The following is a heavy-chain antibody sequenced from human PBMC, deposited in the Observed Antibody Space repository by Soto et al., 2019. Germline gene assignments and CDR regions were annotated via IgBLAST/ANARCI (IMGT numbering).Heavy chain of an antibody. D-gene: IGHD3-16*01. J-gene: IGHJ6*02. CDR1: SGSIGTTNW. Sequence: QVQLQESGPGLVKPSGTLSLTCAVSSGSIGTTNWWSWVRQTPGKGLEWTGERFHSGTTYYNPSLARRVTISVDTSKNPFPLNLRSVAAADTAVYYCARRTWGMDVWGQGTTVTVSS. V-gene: IGHV4-4*02. CDR2: RFHSGTT. CDR3: ARRTWGMDV.